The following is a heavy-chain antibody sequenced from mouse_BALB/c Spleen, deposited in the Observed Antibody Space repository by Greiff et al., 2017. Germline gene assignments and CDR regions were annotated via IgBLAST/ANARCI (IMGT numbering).Heavy chain of an antibody. CDR2: IWAGGST. CDR3: ARLYAYAMDY. CDR1: GFSLTSYG. V-gene: IGHV2-9*02. J-gene: IGHJ4*01. D-gene: IGHD2-10*02. Sequence: LMESGPGLVAPSQSLSITCTVSGFSLTSYGVHWVRQPPGKGLEWLGVIWAGGSTNYNSALMSRLSISKDNSKSQVFLKMNSLQTDDTAMYYCARLYAYAMDYWGQGTSVTVSS.